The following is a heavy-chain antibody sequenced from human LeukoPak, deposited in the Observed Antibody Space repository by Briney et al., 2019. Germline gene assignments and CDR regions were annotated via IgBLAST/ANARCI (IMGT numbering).Heavy chain of an antibody. D-gene: IGHD3-22*01. J-gene: IGHJ4*02. CDR1: GFTFSSYA. CDR3: AKLVVVRGYFDY. V-gene: IGHV3-23*01. Sequence: PGGSLRLSCAASGFTFSSYAMSWVRQATGKGLEWVSAISGSGGSTYYADSVKGRFTISRDNSKNTLYLQMNSLRAEDTAVYYCAKLVVVRGYFDYWGQGTLVTVSS. CDR2: ISGSGGST.